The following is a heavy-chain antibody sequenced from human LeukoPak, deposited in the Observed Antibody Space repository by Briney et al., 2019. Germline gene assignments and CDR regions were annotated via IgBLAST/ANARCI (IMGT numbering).Heavy chain of an antibody. CDR3: ARDHSNSIDY. CDR2: ISSSSSYI. J-gene: IGHJ4*02. D-gene: IGHD4-11*01. CDR1: GFIFRSYS. Sequence: GGSLRLSCAASGFIFRSYSMNWVRQAPGKGLEWVSSISSSSSYIYYADSVKGRFTISRDNAENSLYLQMNSLRAEDTAVYYCARDHSNSIDYWGQGTLVTVSS. V-gene: IGHV3-21*01.